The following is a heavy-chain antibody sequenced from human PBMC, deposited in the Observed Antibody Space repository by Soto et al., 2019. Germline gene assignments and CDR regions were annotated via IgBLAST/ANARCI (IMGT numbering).Heavy chain of an antibody. CDR2: INPNSGGT. Sequence: GASVKVSCKASGYTFTGYYMHWGRQAPGQGLEWMGWINPNSGGTNYAQKFQGWVTMTRDTSISTAYMELSRLRSDDTAVYYCAREDIVVIHAFDIWGQGTMVTVSS. D-gene: IGHD2-15*01. J-gene: IGHJ3*02. CDR3: AREDIVVIHAFDI. CDR1: GYTFTGYY. V-gene: IGHV1-2*04.